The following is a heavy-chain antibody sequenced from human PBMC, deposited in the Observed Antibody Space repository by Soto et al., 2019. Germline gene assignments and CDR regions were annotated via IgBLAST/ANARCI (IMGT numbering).Heavy chain of an antibody. Sequence: PGGSLRLSCTASGFTFSSYWMSWVRQAPGKGLEWVANIKQDGSEKYYVDSVKGRFTISRDNAKNSLYLQMNSLRAEDTAVYYCAGLGYCSSTSCYAVDYWGQGTLVTVSS. CDR1: GFTFSSYW. CDR2: IKQDGSEK. CDR3: AGLGYCSSTSCYAVDY. D-gene: IGHD2-2*01. V-gene: IGHV3-7*01. J-gene: IGHJ4*02.